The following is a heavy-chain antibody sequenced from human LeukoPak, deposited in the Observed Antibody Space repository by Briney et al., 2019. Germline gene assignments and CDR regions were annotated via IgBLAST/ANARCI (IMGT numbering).Heavy chain of an antibody. D-gene: IGHD7-27*01. CDR2: ISGSSDNT. CDR3: AKDPINWGSIYFDC. V-gene: IGHV3-23*01. Sequence: GGSLRLSCEASGFTFSNYAMSWVRQAPGKGLEWVSSISGSSDNTNYADSVKGRFTISRDNSKNILYLQMNSLTAEDTAVYWCAKDPINWGSIYFDCWGQGTLVTVSS. J-gene: IGHJ4*02. CDR1: GFTFSNYA.